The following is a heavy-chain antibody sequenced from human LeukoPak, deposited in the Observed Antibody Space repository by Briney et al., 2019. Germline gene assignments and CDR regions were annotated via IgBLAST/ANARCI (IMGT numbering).Heavy chain of an antibody. J-gene: IGHJ4*02. V-gene: IGHV3-7*01. CDR2: IKQDGSDK. CDR1: GFTFSSYW. CDR3: ARPRSGWIPGY. Sequence: TGGSLRLSCAASGFTFSSYWMSWVRQAPGKGLEWVANIKQDGSDKYYVDSVKGRFTISRDNAKNSLYLQMNSLRAEDTAVYYCARPRSGWIPGYWGQGTLVTVSS. D-gene: IGHD6-19*01.